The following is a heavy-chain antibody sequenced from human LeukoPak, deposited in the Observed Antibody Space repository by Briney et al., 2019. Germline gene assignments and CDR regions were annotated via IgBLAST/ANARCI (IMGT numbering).Heavy chain of an antibody. V-gene: IGHV1-24*01. D-gene: IGHD4-11*01. CDR1: GYTLTELS. CDR2: FDPEDGET. J-gene: IGHJ4*02. Sequence: ASVKVSCKVSGYTLTELSMHWVRQAPGKGLEWMGGFDPEDGETIYAQKFQGRVTMTEDTSTDTAYMELSSLRSEDTAVYYCARAPGGYDYSNYVVVFWGQGTLVTVSS. CDR3: ARAPGGYDYSNYVVVF.